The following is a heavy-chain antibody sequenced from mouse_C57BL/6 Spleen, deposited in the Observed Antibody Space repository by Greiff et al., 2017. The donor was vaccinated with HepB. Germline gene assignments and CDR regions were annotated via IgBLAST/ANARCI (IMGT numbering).Heavy chain of an antibody. D-gene: IGHD1-1*01. CDR2: IYPGDGDT. J-gene: IGHJ2*01. V-gene: IGHV1-82*01. CDR1: GYAFSSSW. Sequence: QVQLQQSGPELVKPGASVKISCKASGYAFSSSWMNWVKQRPGKGLEWIGRIYPGDGDTNYNGKFKGKATLTADKSSSTAYMQLSSLTSEDSAVYFCARWADYYGCSYDYFDYWGQGTTLTVSS. CDR3: ARWADYYGCSYDYFDY.